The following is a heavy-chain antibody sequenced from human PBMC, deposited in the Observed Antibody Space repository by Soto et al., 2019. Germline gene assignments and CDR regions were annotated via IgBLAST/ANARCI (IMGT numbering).Heavy chain of an antibody. Sequence: ASVKVSCKASGYTFTGYYMHWVRQAPGQGLEWMGWINPNSRGTNYAQKFQGWVTMTRDTSISTAYMELSRLRSDDTAVYYCARGYGSGSPDLTDYYYYGMDVWRQGTTVTVSS. CDR2: INPNSRGT. D-gene: IGHD3-10*01. CDR1: GYTFTGYY. V-gene: IGHV1-2*04. J-gene: IGHJ6*02. CDR3: ARGYGSGSPDLTDYYYYGMDV.